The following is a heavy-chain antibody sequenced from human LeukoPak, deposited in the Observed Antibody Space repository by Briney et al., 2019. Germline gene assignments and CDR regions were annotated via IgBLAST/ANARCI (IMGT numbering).Heavy chain of an antibody. CDR1: GGSITSSSYY. V-gene: IGHV4-39*06. Sequence: SETLSLTCTVSGGSITSSSYYWGWIRQPPGKGLEWVGSVYYSGSTYYNPSLKSRLTISVDTSKNQFPLKLTSVTAADTAVYYCTRGKPETVFDSWGRGTLVTVSS. J-gene: IGHJ4*01. CDR2: VYYSGST. CDR3: TRGKPETVFDS.